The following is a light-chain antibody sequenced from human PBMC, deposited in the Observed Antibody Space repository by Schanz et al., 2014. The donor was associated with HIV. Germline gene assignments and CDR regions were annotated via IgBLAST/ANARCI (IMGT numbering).Light chain of an antibody. CDR3: ATWDIHLNGPV. V-gene: IGLV1-47*01. J-gene: IGLJ7*01. CDR1: TSNIGNNH. CDR2: RDD. Sequence: QSVLTRPPSASGAPGQRVTISCSGTTSNIGNNHVYWYQQFPGTAPKVLIYRDDQRPSGVPDRFSGSKSGTSASLAISGLRSEDEADYYCATWDIHLNGPVFGGGTQLTVL.